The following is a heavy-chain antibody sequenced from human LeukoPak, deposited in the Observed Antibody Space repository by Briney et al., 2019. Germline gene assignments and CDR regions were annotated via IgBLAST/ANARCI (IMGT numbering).Heavy chain of an antibody. V-gene: IGHV3-66*01. CDR2: IYSGGST. CDR1: GFTVSSNY. CDR3: ARDKGSFDFDY. D-gene: IGHD1-26*01. J-gene: IGHJ4*02. Sequence: GGSLRLSCADSGFTVSSNYMRWVRQAPGKGLEWVSVIYSGGSTHYADSVKGRFTISRDNSKSTLYLQMNSLRAEDTAVYYCARDKGSFDFDYWGQGTLVTVSS.